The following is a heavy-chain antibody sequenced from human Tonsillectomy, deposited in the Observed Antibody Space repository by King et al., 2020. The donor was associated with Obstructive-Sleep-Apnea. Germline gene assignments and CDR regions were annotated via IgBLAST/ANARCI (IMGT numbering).Heavy chain of an antibody. D-gene: IGHD3-22*01. CDR2: IDPSDSYT. CDR1: GYSFTSYW. V-gene: IGHV5-10-1*03. Sequence: QLVQSGAEVKKPGESLRISCKGSGYSFTSYWISWVRQMPGKGLEWMGRIDPSDSYTNYSPSFQGHVTISADKSISTAYLQWSSLKASDTAMYYCAMLDSGPYHDNSGYWYDYWGQGILVTVSS. CDR3: AMLDSGPYHDNSGYWYDY. J-gene: IGHJ4*02.